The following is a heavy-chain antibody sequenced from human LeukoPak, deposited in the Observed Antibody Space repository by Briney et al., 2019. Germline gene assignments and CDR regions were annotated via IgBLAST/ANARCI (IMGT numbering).Heavy chain of an antibody. V-gene: IGHV1-69*05. CDR1: GGTFSSYA. J-gene: IGHJ4*02. CDR2: IIPIFGTA. D-gene: IGHD3-22*01. Sequence: SVKVSCKASGGTFSSYAISWVRQAPGQGLEWMGGIIPIFGTANYAQKFQGRVTITTDESTSTAYMELNSLRSEDTDVYYCAATIRSYYYDSSGYYPLDYWGQGTLVTVSS. CDR3: AATIRSYYYDSSGYYPLDY.